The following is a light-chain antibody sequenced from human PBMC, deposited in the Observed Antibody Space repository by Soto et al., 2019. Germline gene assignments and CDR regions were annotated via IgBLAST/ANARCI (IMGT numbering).Light chain of an antibody. V-gene: IGKV3-11*01. Sequence: EIVLTQSPATLSLSPGERATLSCRASQSVSSFFVWYQQKRGQAPRLLIYDASKRATGIPARFSGSGSGTDFTRTISSLEPEDFAVYYCQQRLNWPLTFGKGTTVEIK. J-gene: IGKJ4*01. CDR2: DAS. CDR1: QSVSSF. CDR3: QQRLNWPLT.